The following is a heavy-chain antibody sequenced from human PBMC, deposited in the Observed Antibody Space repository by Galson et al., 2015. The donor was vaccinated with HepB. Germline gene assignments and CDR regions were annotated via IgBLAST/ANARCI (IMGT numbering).Heavy chain of an antibody. CDR1: GGTFSYYA. V-gene: IGHV1-69*06. CDR2: IIPIFGAA. CDR3: ARYCTSSSCYVGSYYYDMDV. Sequence: SVKVSCKASGGTFSYYAISWVRQAPGQGLEWMGGIIPIFGAANYAHKFQGRVTFAADKPTGTAYMELRSLRSEDTAVYYCARYCTSSSCYVGSYYYDMDVWGQGTTVTVSS. J-gene: IGHJ6*02. D-gene: IGHD2-2*01.